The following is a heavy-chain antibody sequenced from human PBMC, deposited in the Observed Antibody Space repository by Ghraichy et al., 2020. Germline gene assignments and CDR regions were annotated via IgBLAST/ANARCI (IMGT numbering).Heavy chain of an antibody. CDR1: GYTLTELS. CDR2: FDPEDGET. CDR3: ATGEYSSGWYLLGY. J-gene: IGHJ4*02. D-gene: IGHD6-19*01. V-gene: IGHV1-24*01. Sequence: ASVKVSCKVSGYTLTELSMHWVRQAPGKGLEWMGGFDPEDGETIYAQKFQGRVTMTEDTSTDTAYMELSSLRSEDTAVYYCATGEYSSGWYLLGYWGQGTLVTVSS.